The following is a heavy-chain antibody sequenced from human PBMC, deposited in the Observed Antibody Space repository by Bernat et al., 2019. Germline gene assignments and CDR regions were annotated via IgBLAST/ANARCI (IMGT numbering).Heavy chain of an antibody. Sequence: QVQLVESGGGVVRPGRSLRLSCAASGFTFSSYGMHWVRQAPGKGLEWVAVIWYDGSNKNYADSVKGRFTISRDNSKNTLYLQMNSLRAEDTAVYYCARASRPGGSCIDYWGQGTLVTVSS. D-gene: IGHD1-26*01. J-gene: IGHJ4*02. V-gene: IGHV3-33*01. CDR3: ARASRPGGSCIDY. CDR2: IWYDGSNK. CDR1: GFTFSSYG.